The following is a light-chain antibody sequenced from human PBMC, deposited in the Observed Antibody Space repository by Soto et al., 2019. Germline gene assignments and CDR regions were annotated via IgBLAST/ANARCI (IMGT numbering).Light chain of an antibody. CDR2: NAS. V-gene: IGKV1-5*03. CDR3: QEHGTYRLT. CDR1: RNVGDW. Sequence: DKQLTQSPSPLSASIGDRETITCRASRNVGDWLAWFQQKPGKAPKLLIYNASTLESGVPSRFRGTASGTEFTLTISSLQPDDYASYYCQEHGTYRLTFGGGTKVDIK. J-gene: IGKJ4*01.